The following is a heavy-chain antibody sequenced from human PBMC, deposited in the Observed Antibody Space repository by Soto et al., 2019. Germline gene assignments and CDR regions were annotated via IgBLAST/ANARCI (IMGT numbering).Heavy chain of an antibody. CDR2: INSYNGNT. CDR1: GYTFTSYG. D-gene: IGHD5-18*01. CDR3: ARVEDTAMVPYYFDY. Sequence: ASVKVSCKASGYTFTSYGISWVRQAPGQGLEWMGWINSYNGNTNYAQKSQGRVTMTTDTSTSTAYMELRSLRSDDTAVYYCARVEDTAMVPYYFDYWGQGTLVTVSS. V-gene: IGHV1-18*01. J-gene: IGHJ4*02.